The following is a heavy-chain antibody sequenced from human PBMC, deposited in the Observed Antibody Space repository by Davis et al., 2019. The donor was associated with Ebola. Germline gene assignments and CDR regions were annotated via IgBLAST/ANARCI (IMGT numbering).Heavy chain of an antibody. Sequence: MPSETLSLTCSVSGASISSYYWSWIRQPPGKGLEWIVSMYFSGSTYYNPSLKSRVTISVDTSKNQFSLKLSSVTAADTAVYYCSRLYYFDYWGQGTLVTVSS. V-gene: IGHV4-59*05. D-gene: IGHD6-13*01. CDR3: SRLYYFDY. J-gene: IGHJ4*02. CDR1: GASISSYY. CDR2: MYFSGST.